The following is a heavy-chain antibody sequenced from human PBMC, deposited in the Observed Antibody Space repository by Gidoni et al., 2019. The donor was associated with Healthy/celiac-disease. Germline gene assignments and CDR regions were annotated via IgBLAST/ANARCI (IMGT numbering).Heavy chain of an antibody. Sequence: QVQLVQSGAEVKKPGASVTVSCKASGYTFTSYDINWVRQATGQGLEWMGWMNPNSGNTGYAQKFQGRVTMTRNTSISTAYMELSSLRSEDTAVYYCARGSVGHHPKNNWFDPWGQGTLVTVSS. CDR1: GYTFTSYD. J-gene: IGHJ5*02. CDR3: ARGSVGHHPKNNWFDP. CDR2: MNPNSGNT. V-gene: IGHV1-8*01.